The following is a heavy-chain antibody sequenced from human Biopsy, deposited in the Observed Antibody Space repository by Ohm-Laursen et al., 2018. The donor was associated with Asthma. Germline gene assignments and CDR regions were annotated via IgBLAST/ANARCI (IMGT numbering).Heavy chain of an antibody. V-gene: IGHV4-39*01. CDR2: MYYGETT. CDR1: GASITSSAYY. CDR3: ARHDHRWDAYADF. J-gene: IGHJ4*02. Sequence: TLSLTCTVSGASITSSAYYWGWIRQPPGKGLEWIGSMYYGETTYYSPPLKNRVTISVDTPKNQFSLILSSVTAADTAVYYCARHDHRWDAYADFWGQGTLVTVSS. D-gene: IGHD2-2*01.